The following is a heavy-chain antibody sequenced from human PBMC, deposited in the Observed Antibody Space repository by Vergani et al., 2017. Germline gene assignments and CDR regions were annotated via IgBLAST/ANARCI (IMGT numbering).Heavy chain of an antibody. Sequence: QVQLQESGPGLVKPSQTLSLTCAVSGGSISSGDHCWTWIRQRPGKGLEWIGYIFYSGTTYYNPSLRSRLTISVDTSQNQFSLKVRSVTAADTAVYYCARVDTQVPATSHFYYMDVWGKGTTVVVSS. CDR2: IFYSGTT. J-gene: IGHJ6*03. D-gene: IGHD6-25*01. CDR3: ARVDTQVPATSHFYYMDV. V-gene: IGHV4-31*11. CDR1: GGSISSGDHC.